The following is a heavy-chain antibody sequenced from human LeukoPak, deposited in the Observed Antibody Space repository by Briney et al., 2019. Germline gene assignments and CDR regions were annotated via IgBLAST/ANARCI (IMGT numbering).Heavy chain of an antibody. CDR1: GFTFSDYT. CDR2: IGTAGNYI. J-gene: IGHJ4*02. V-gene: IGHV3-21*01. Sequence: GGSLRLSCAASGFTFSDYTMNWVRQAPGKGLEWLSSIGTAGNYIFYADSVQGRFTISRDNANDSLYLEMKSLRVEDTATYYCATNLFCASANCVRGQGTLVTVSS. D-gene: IGHD3-9*01. CDR3: ATNLFCASANCV.